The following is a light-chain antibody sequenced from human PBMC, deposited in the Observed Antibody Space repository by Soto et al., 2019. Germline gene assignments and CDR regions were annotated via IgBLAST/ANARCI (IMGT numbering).Light chain of an antibody. CDR1: QGVSNY. CDR3: QQSYSGIT. V-gene: IGKV1-39*01. Sequence: DIQMTQSPSSLSASVGDRVAITCRASQGVSNYLHCYQQKIGKAPKVLIDGTSSLQSGVPSRFSGSGSGTDFTLTISSVQPEDFATYYCQQSYSGITFGQGTRLEIK. CDR2: GTS. J-gene: IGKJ5*01.